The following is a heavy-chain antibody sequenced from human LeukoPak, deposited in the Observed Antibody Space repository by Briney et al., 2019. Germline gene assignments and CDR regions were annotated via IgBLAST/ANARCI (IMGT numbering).Heavy chain of an antibody. V-gene: IGHV4-59*01. Sequence: SETLSLTCAVYGGSFSDYYWSWIRQPPGKGLEWIGYIYYSGSTNYNPSLKSRVTISVDTSKNQFSLKLSSVTAADTAVYYCARDGGLWSANNWFDPWGQGTLVTVSS. CDR3: ARDGGLWSANNWFDP. CDR1: GGSFSDYY. CDR2: IYYSGST. J-gene: IGHJ5*02. D-gene: IGHD3-10*01.